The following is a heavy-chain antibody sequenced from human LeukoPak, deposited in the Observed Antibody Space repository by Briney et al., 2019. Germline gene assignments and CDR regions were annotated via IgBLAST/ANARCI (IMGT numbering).Heavy chain of an antibody. V-gene: IGHV4-39*01. J-gene: IGHJ6*03. Sequence: SETLSLTCTVSGGSISSSSYYWGLIRQPPGKGLELIGSIYYSGSTYYNPSLKSRVTISVDTSKNQFSLKLSSVTAADTAVYYCARHASAVVVPAAMTDYYYMDVWGKGTTVTVSS. CDR2: IYYSGST. D-gene: IGHD2-2*01. CDR1: GGSISSSSYY. CDR3: ARHASAVVVPAAMTDYYYMDV.